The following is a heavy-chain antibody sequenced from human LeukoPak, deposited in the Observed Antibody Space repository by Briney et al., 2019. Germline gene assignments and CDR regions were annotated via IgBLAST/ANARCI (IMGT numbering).Heavy chain of an antibody. V-gene: IGHV3-53*01. CDR1: GFTVSSNS. D-gene: IGHD6-19*01. CDR3: ARDRLGEWLVPGNFDY. J-gene: IGHJ4*02. Sequence: GGSLRLSCTVSGFTVSSNSMSWVRQAPGKGLEWVSFIYSGTIHYSDSVKGRFTISRDNSKNTLYLQMNSLRAADTAVYYCARDRLGEWLVPGNFDYWGQGTLVTVSS. CDR2: IYSGTI.